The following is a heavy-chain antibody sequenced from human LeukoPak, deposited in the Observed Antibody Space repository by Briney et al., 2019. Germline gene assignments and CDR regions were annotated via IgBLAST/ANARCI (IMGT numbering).Heavy chain of an antibody. CDR3: ARRFSGSIPFDY. CDR1: GGSFSGYY. D-gene: IGHD3-10*01. J-gene: IGHJ4*02. CDR2: INHSGST. V-gene: IGHV4-34*01. Sequence: SETLSLTCAVYGGSFSGYYWSWIRQPPGKGLEWIGEINHSGSTNYNPSLKSRVTISVDTSKNQFSLKLSSVPAADTAVYYCARRFSGSIPFDYWGQGTLVTVSS.